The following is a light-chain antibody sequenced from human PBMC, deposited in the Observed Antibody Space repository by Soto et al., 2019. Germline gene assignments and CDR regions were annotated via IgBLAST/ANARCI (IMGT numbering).Light chain of an antibody. CDR1: YSNIGAGHD. CDR2: GHN. J-gene: IGLJ2*01. CDR3: QSYDDKVRV. V-gene: IGLV1-40*01. Sequence: QSVLTQPPSVSGAPRQRVTISCTGSYSNIGAGHDVHWYQQVPGTVPKLLTYGHNKRPSGVSDRFSGSTSGSSAFLTITGLQAEDEADYYCQSYDDKVRVFGGGTKLTVL.